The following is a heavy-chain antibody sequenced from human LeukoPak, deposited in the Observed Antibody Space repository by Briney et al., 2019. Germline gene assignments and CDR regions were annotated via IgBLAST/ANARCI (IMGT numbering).Heavy chain of an antibody. V-gene: IGHV3-21*01. J-gene: IGHJ4*02. CDR1: RFLFSYILDHA. CDR3: PTDFSVVGNFYY. D-gene: IGHD2-15*01. CDR2: ISSSSTSI. Sequence: GGSLRLSCLDYRFLFSYILDHARVWVRQAPGKGLEWVSYISSSSTSISYADSVRGRFSISRDNAQRSLDLHLNSLRDEDTSLYYCPTDFSVVGNFYYWVQGTMVIVSS.